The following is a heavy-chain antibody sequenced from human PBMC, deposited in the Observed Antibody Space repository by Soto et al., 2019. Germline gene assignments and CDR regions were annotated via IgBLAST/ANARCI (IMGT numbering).Heavy chain of an antibody. CDR3: AEDRRAGGNSAFYFDF. Sequence: GGSLRLSCAASGFKFSSYAMSWVRQAPGKGLEWVSLISATGGGTYYADSVKGRFTISRDNSDNTLYLQVHSLRAEDMAVYYCAEDRRAGGNSAFYFDFWGQGAQVTVSS. CDR1: GFKFSSYA. V-gene: IGHV3-23*01. CDR2: ISATGGGT. D-gene: IGHD3-16*01. J-gene: IGHJ5*01.